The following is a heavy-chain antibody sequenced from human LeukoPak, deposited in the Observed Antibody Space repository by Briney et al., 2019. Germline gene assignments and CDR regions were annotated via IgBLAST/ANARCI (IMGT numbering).Heavy chain of an antibody. CDR2: IYTSGST. CDR1: RGSISSGSYY. J-gene: IGHJ4*02. D-gene: IGHD6-13*01. V-gene: IGHV4-61*02. CDR3: ARVRGIAAAAPFDY. Sequence: SQTLSLTCTVSRGSISSGSYYWGWIRQPAGKGLGWIVRIYTSGSTNYNPSLKSRVTISVDTSKNQFSLKLSSVTAADTAVYYCARVRGIAAAAPFDYWGQGTLVPVSS.